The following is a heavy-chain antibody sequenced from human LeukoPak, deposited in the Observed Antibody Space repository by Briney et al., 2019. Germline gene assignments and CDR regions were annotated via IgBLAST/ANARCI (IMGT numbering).Heavy chain of an antibody. D-gene: IGHD3-16*01. CDR2: ISSTGTAI. Sequence: PGGPLGLSCAASGFTFNTYSLNWVRQAPGKGLEWLSYISSTGTAIYYADSVRGRFTISRDNAKNSLYLQMNSLRDEDTAVYYCARAIRDDYVWGSYYHFDYWGQGALVTVSS. CDR1: GFTFNTYS. V-gene: IGHV3-48*02. CDR3: ARAIRDDYVWGSYYHFDY. J-gene: IGHJ4*02.